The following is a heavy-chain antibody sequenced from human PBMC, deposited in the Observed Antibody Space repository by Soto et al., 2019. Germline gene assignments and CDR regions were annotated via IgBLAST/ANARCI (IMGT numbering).Heavy chain of an antibody. V-gene: IGHV1-69*06. CDR2: IIPIFGKP. Sequence: QVQLVQSGAEVKRPGSSVKLSCKASGDTFSSYAFSWVRQAPGHGLEWMGGIIPIFGKPSYAQRFQGRVTITADKSTSTLYIELRWLRSEDTAVYYCARAGYCSGCNCYWFDSWGQGTLVTASS. J-gene: IGHJ5*01. CDR1: GDTFSSYA. D-gene: IGHD2-15*01. CDR3: ARAGYCSGCNCYWFDS.